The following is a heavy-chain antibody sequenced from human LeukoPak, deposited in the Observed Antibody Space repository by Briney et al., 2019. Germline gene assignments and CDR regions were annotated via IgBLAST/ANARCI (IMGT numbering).Heavy chain of an antibody. Sequence: PSETLSLTCNVSGVSISSSSYYWSWIRQPPGKGLEWIGEINHSGSTNYNPSLKSRVTISVDTSKNQFSLKVTSVTAADTAVYYCARLGSYCSTTSCSYTHDYWGQGTLVTVSS. CDR1: GVSISSSSYY. CDR3: ARLGSYCSTTSCSYTHDY. D-gene: IGHD2-2*01. V-gene: IGHV4-39*07. J-gene: IGHJ4*02. CDR2: INHSGST.